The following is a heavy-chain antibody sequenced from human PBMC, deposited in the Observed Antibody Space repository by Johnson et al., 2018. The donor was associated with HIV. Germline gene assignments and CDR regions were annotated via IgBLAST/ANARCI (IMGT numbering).Heavy chain of an antibody. D-gene: IGHD6-13*01. Sequence: QVQLVESGGGVVQPGRSLRLSCAASGFTFSSYDMHWVRQAPGKGMDWVAFISYDGSNEYYADSVKGRFTISRDNSKNALYLQMNSLRADDTAIYYCASRLTGYSRSWHAFDIWGQGTMVTVSS. CDR3: ASRLTGYSRSWHAFDI. CDR2: ISYDGSNE. J-gene: IGHJ3*02. CDR1: GFTFSSYD. V-gene: IGHV3-30*03.